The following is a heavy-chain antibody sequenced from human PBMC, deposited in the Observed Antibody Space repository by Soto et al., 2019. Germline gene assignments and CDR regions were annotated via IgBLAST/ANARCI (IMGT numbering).Heavy chain of an antibody. CDR1: GYTFTSYA. V-gene: IGHV1-3*01. D-gene: IGHD3-10*01. CDR3: ARDPSGYYGMDV. Sequence: ASVKVSCKASGYTFTSYAMHWVRQAPGQRLEWMGWINAGNGNTKYSQKFQGRVTITRDTSASTAYMELSSLRSEDTAVYYCARDPSGYYGMDVWGQGTTVTGLL. CDR2: INAGNGNT. J-gene: IGHJ6*02.